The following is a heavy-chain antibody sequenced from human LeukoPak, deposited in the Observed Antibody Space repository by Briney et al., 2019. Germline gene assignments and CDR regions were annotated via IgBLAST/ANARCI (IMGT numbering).Heavy chain of an antibody. CDR2: IYHSGST. D-gene: IGHD5-12*01. J-gene: IGHJ4*02. V-gene: IGHV4-38-2*01. Sequence: SETLSLTCAVSGYSISSGYYWGWIRQPPGKGLEWIGSIYHSGSTYYNPSLKSRVTISVDTSKNQFSLKLSSVTAADTAVYYCATYSGYETNLYYFDYWGQGTLVTVSS. CDR3: ATYSGYETNLYYFDY. CDR1: GYSISSGYY.